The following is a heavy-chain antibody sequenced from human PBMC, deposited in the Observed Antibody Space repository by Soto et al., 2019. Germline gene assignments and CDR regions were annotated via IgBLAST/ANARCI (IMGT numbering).Heavy chain of an antibody. D-gene: IGHD1-26*01. CDR3: ARGAGSPTRLFDP. Sequence: SETLSLTCAVSGGSISSSNCWSWVRQPPGKGLEWIGEIYHSGSTNYNPSLKSRVTISVDKSKNQFSLKLSSVTAADTAVYYCARGAGSPTRLFDPWGQGTLVTVSS. CDR2: IYHSGST. CDR1: GGSISSSNC. V-gene: IGHV4-4*02. J-gene: IGHJ5*02.